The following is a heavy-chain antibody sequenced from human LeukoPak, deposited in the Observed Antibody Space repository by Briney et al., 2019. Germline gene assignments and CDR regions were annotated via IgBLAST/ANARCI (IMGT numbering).Heavy chain of an antibody. CDR3: GRDRLDYDSSGYCDF. CDR2: IWYDGSNK. J-gene: IGHJ4*02. CDR1: GYIFSSYG. Sequence: GGSLRLSCAASGYIFSSYGMHWVRQAPGKGLEWVAVIWYDGSNKYYADSLKGRFTISRDNAKNTLYLQMNSLRAEDTALYYCGRDRLDYDSSGYCDFWGQGTLVTVSS. D-gene: IGHD3-22*01. V-gene: IGHV3-33*01.